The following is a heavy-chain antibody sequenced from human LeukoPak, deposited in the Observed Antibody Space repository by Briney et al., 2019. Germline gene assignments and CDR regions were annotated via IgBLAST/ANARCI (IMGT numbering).Heavy chain of an antibody. J-gene: IGHJ4*02. V-gene: IGHV6-1*01. Sequence: SQTLSLTFAISGDSVSSNSAAWNWIRQSPSRGLEWLGRTYYRSKWYNDYAISVKSRITINPDTSKNQFSLQLSSVTPEDTAVYYCARANPHSSTWEFDYWGQGTLVTVSS. CDR3: ARANPHSSTWEFDY. D-gene: IGHD6-13*01. CDR2: TYYRSKWYN. CDR1: GDSVSSNSAA.